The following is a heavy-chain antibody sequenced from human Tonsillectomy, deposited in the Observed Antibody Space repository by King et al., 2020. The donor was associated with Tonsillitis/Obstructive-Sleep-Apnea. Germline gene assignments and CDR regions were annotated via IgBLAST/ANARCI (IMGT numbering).Heavy chain of an antibody. CDR1: GGSLSGYY. D-gene: IGHD2-2*01. J-gene: IGHJ6*03. CDR2: INHSGST. Sequence: VQLQQWSAGLLKPSKTLSLTCAIYGGSLSGYYWSWIRQPPGKGLEWIGEINHSGSTNYNPSLKSRVTISVDTSKNQFSLKLSSVTAADTAVYYCARGYCSSPSCYPYYYYMDVWGKGTTVTVSS. V-gene: IGHV4-34*01. CDR3: ARGYCSSPSCYPYYYYMDV.